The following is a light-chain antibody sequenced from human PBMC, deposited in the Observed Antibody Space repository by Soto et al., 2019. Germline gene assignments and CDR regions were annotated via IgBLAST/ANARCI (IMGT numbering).Light chain of an antibody. V-gene: IGKV1-39*01. J-gene: IGKJ4*01. Sequence: DIQMTQSPASLSSSVGDIFTITCGASQSITTYLNWYQQKPGKAPKVLIYAASNLQSGVPSRFSGSGSGTDFTLTISSLQPEDFATFYCQQSYSLPLTFGGGTKVDI. CDR3: QQSYSLPLT. CDR2: AAS. CDR1: QSITTY.